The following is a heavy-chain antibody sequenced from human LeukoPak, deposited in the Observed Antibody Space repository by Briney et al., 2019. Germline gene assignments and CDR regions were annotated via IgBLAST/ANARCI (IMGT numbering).Heavy chain of an antibody. V-gene: IGHV3-74*01. D-gene: IGHD3-3*01. CDR1: GFTFSHFW. Sequence: GGSLRLSCAASGFTFSHFWMSWVRQVPGKGLVWVSHIKYDGSATNYADSVKGRFTISRDNAKNTLYLQMNSLRAEDTAVYYCASGSLQSGYNFDYWGQGALVTVSS. CDR3: ASGSLQSGYNFDY. CDR2: IKYDGSAT. J-gene: IGHJ4*02.